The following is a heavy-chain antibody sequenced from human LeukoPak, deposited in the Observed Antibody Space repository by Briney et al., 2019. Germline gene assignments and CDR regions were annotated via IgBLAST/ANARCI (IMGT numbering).Heavy chain of an antibody. D-gene: IGHD6-19*01. V-gene: IGHV3-33*01. J-gene: IGHJ4*02. CDR3: ASTSGWYEPIDY. CDR2: IWYDGSNK. Sequence: GRSLRLSCAASGFTLSSYGMHWVRQAPGKGLEGVAVIWYDGSNKKYADSVKGRFTSSRDNYKNTLYLQMNSLRAEDTAVYYCASTSGWYEPIDYWGQGALVTVSS. CDR1: GFTLSSYG.